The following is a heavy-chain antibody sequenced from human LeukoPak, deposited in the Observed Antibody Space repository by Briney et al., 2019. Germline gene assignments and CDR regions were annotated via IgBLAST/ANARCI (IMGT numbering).Heavy chain of an antibody. D-gene: IGHD2-15*01. CDR3: AREEDCSGGSCYQTYYFDY. CDR1: GGSISSSSYY. Sequence: SETLSLTCTVSGGSISSSSYYWGWIRQPPGKGLEWIGSIYYSGSTYYSPSLKSRVTISVDTSKNQFSLKLSSVTAADTAVYYCAREEDCSGGSCYQTYYFDYWGQGTLVTVSS. CDR2: IYYSGST. V-gene: IGHV4-39*02. J-gene: IGHJ4*02.